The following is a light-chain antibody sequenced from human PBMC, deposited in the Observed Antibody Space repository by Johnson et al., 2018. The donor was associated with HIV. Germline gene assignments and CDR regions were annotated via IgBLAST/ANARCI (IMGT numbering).Light chain of an antibody. CDR3: AAWDSHLNAHYV. V-gene: IGLV1-51*01. CDR2: DNN. CDR1: SSNIGNNY. Sequence: QSVLTQPPSVSAAPGQKVTISCSGSSSNIGNNYVSWYQQLPGTAPKLLIYDNNKRPSGIPDRFSDTKSRTSATLGITGLPTGDEADYYCAAWDSHLNAHYVVGTGT. J-gene: IGLJ1*01.